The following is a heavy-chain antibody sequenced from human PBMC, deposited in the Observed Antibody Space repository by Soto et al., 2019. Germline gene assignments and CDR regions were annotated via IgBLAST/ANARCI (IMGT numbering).Heavy chain of an antibody. V-gene: IGHV3-30*03. CDR3: AAGQYFSDY. D-gene: IGHD3-3*01. J-gene: IGHJ4*02. CDR1: GFSFRNYG. CDR2: ISYDGKNK. Sequence: QVQLVESGGGEAQPGRSLRLSCAASGFSFRNYGMHWVRQAPGKGLEWVALISYDGKNKYSADSVKGRFTISRDNSKNTLYRQMDSVIAKDTAVYYWAAGQYFSDYWGQGTVVTVSS.